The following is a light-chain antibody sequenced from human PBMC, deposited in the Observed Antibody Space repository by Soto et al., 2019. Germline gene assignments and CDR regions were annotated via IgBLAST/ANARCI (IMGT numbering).Light chain of an antibody. Sequence: DIQMTQSPSTLSASVGDRLTITCRASQSISSWLAWYQQKPGKAPKLLIYKASTLKSGVPSRFSGSGSGTEFTLTISSLQPDHFATYYCQHYNSYSEAFGQGTKVDI. CDR2: KAS. CDR3: QHYNSYSEA. J-gene: IGKJ1*01. V-gene: IGKV1-5*03. CDR1: QSISSW.